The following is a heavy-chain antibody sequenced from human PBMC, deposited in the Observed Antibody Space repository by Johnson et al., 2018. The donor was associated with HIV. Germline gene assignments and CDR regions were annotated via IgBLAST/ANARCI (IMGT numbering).Heavy chain of an antibody. CDR1: GFTFSSYG. J-gene: IGHJ3*02. D-gene: IGHD6-19*01. Sequence: QMLLVESGGGVVQPGRSLRLSCAASGFTFSSYGMHWVRQAPGKGLEWVAVISYDGSNKYYADSVKGRFTISRDNSKNTLYLQMNSLRAEDTAVYYCAKELALYSSGYGGDAFDIWGQGTMVTVSS. V-gene: IGHV3-33*05. CDR2: ISYDGSNK. CDR3: AKELALYSSGYGGDAFDI.